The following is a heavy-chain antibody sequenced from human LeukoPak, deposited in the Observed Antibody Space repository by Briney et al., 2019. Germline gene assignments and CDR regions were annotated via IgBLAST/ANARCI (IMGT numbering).Heavy chain of an antibody. J-gene: IGHJ4*02. D-gene: IGHD6-6*01. CDR1: GYTFTSYG. V-gene: IGHV1-46*01. CDR2: INPSGGST. CDR3: ARGDSSSFLVY. Sequence: ASVKVSCKASGYTFTSYGISWVRQAPGQGLEWMGIINPSGGSTSYAQKFQGRVTMTRDMSTSTVYMELSSLRSEDTAVYYCARGDSSSFLVYWGQGTLVTVSS.